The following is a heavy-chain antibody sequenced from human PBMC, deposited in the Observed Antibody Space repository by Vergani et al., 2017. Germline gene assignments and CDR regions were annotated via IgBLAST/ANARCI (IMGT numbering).Heavy chain of an antibody. CDR1: VFSFRNAW. J-gene: IGHJ6*02. D-gene: IGHD2-21*01. Sequence: EVQLLESGGGIVKPGGSLRLSCVSSVFSFRNAWMNWVRRTPGKGLEWVGRIKSTFDRGTTDYAAAVNGRFTISRDDSKNTLFLQMNGLKTEDIGVYYCTTDPRYCGDGSCYWLRDHHYYGMDVWGQGTTVTVSS. CDR3: TTDPRYCGDGSCYWLRDHHYYGMDV. CDR2: IKSTFDRGTT. V-gene: IGHV3-15*07.